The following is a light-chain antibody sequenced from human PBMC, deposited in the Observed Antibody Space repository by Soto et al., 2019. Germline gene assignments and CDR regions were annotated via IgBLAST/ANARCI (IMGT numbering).Light chain of an antibody. CDR1: QSVSNNY. Sequence: IEMTQSPGTLSLSPGERATLSCRASQSVSNNYLAWYRRKPGQPPSLLIYGASNRATGIPGRFSGSGCGTDFILTITRLVPEEVAVYYCQQYGSSPPTFGPGTRVEIK. CDR3: QQYGSSPPT. CDR2: GAS. V-gene: IGKV3-20*01. J-gene: IGKJ1*01.